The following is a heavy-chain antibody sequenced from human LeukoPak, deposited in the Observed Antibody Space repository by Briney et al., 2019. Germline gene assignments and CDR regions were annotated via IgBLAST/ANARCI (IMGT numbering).Heavy chain of an antibody. CDR2: IRNDESNK. V-gene: IGHV3-30*02. CDR1: GFTFSDYG. CDR3: AKDRDMTTVTGPDY. D-gene: IGHD4-17*01. J-gene: IGHJ4*02. Sequence: GGSLRLSCAASGFTFSDYGMHWVRQAPGKGLEWVAFIRNDESNKYYADSVKGRFTISRDYSKNTLSLQMNSLRAEDTALYYCAKDRDMTTVTGPDYWGQGTLVTVSS.